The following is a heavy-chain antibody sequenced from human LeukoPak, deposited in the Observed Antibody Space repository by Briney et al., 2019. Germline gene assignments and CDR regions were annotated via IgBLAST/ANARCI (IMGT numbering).Heavy chain of an antibody. V-gene: IGHV4-59*01. J-gene: IGHJ5*02. Sequence: ASETLSLTCNVSGASIRSSYWTWVRQPPGKGLEWLGCFYHSGNTAYNPSLKSRVSISVDPSKNQFPLKLSSVTAADTAVYYCARDQGYSSSFDPWGQGTLVTVSS. D-gene: IGHD6-13*01. CDR2: FYHSGNT. CDR1: GASIRSSY. CDR3: ARDQGYSSSFDP.